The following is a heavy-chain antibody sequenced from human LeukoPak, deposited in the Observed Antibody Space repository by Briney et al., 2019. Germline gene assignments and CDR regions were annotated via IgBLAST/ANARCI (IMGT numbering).Heavy chain of an antibody. CDR3: ARPPPGDFWSGYYYYYMDV. CDR1: GYTFTSYD. V-gene: IGHV1-8*02. CDR2: MNPNSGNT. J-gene: IGHJ6*03. Sequence: GASVKVSCKASGYTFTSYDINWVRQATGQGLEWMGWMNPNSGNTSYAQKFQGRVTMTRNTSISTAYMELSSLRSEDTAVYYCARPPPGDFWSGYYYYYMDVCGKGTTITVSS. D-gene: IGHD3-3*01.